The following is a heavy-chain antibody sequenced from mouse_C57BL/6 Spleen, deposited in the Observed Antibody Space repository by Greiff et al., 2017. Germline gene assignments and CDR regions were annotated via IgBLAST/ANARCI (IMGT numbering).Heavy chain of an antibody. CDR2: ISSGGDYI. CDR1: GFTFSSYA. Sequence: EVMLVESGEGLVKPGGSLKLSCAASGFTFSSYAMSWVRQTPEKRLEWVAYISSGGDYIYYADTVKGRFTISRDNARNTLYLQMSSLRSEDTAMYYCTREALRSHWYFDVWGTGTTVTVSS. J-gene: IGHJ1*03. CDR3: TREALRSHWYFDV. V-gene: IGHV5-9-1*02.